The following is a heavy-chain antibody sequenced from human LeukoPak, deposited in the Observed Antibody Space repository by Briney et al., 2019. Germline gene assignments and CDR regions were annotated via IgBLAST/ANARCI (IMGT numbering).Heavy chain of an antibody. D-gene: IGHD5-18*01. V-gene: IGHV4-34*01. CDR1: GGSFSGYY. CDR2: INHSGST. Sequence: SETLSLTCAVYGGSFSGYYWSWIRQPPGKGLEWIGEINHSGSTNYNPSLKSRVTISVDTSKNQFSLKLSSVTAADTAVYYCARDGTAMSMPFDYWGQGTLVPSPQ. CDR3: ARDGTAMSMPFDY. J-gene: IGHJ4*02.